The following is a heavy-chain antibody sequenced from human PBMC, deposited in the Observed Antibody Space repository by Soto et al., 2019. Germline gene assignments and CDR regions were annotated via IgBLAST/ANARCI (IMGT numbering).Heavy chain of an antibody. D-gene: IGHD3-3*01. Sequence: QGQLVQSGAEVKKPGASVRVSCKASGYTFNSYDINWVRQAPGQGLEWMGRLNPDSGSTASAQKFQGRASGTMNASISTVYREMSSLKSADTAVYYWARVKVGDPWIGYYKGWFDPWGQGSVVTVSS. J-gene: IGHJ5*02. CDR3: ARVKVGDPWIGYYKGWFDP. CDR1: GYTFNSYD. V-gene: IGHV1-8*01. CDR2: LNPDSGST.